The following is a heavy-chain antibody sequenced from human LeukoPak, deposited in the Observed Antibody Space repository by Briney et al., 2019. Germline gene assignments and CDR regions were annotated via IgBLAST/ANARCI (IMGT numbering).Heavy chain of an antibody. CDR2: INPKNGGT. J-gene: IGHJ4*02. V-gene: IGHV1-2*02. CDR1: GYNFPGYD. Sequence: ASVKVSCKTSGYNFPGYDIHWGRQAPGHRPEWMGLINPKNGGTEDAQRFQGRVTMTRDTSISTAFMELRGLRSDDTAVYYCARGIPSFTLFGVVIYWGQGTAVTVSS. CDR3: ARGIPSFTLFGVVIY. D-gene: IGHD3-3*01.